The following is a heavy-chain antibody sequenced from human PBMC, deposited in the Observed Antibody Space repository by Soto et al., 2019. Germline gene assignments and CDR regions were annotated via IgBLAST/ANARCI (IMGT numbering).Heavy chain of an antibody. D-gene: IGHD4-17*01. CDR3: ARDRNGDYKENAFDI. Sequence: QVQLQESGPGLVKPSGTLSLTCAVSSGSISSSNWWSWVRQPPGKGLEWIGEIYHSGSTNDNPSLKSRVTISVDKSKNQFSLKLSSVTAADTAVYYCARDRNGDYKENAFDIWGQGTMVTVSS. V-gene: IGHV4-4*02. CDR2: IYHSGST. J-gene: IGHJ3*02. CDR1: SGSISSSNW.